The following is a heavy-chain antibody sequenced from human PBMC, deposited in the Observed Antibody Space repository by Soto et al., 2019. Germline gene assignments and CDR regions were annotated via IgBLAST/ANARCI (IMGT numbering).Heavy chain of an antibody. D-gene: IGHD3-10*01. V-gene: IGHV4-31*03. CDR1: GGSLSSRGYY. CDR2: IYYSGST. Sequence: SSETLSLTCTVSGGSLSSRGYYWGWIRQHPGQGLEWIGYIYYSGSTYYNPSLRSRVTMSVDTSKNQFSLKLRSVTAADTAVYYCGRDLGGLASSSGSYNGLDVWGQGPTVTVSS. J-gene: IGHJ6*02. CDR3: GRDLGGLASSSGSYNGLDV.